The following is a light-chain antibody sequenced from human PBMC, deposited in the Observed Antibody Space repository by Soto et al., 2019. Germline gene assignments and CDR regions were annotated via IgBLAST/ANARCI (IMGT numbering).Light chain of an antibody. CDR3: QQYSRAPWT. Sequence: EIVLTQSPGTLSLSPGEGATLSCRASQSVSRNYLAWYQQKPGQAPRLLIYTASRRATGIPDRFSGSGSGTDFTLTISRLEPEDSAVYYCQQYSRAPWTFGQGTKVDIK. CDR1: QSVSRNY. J-gene: IGKJ1*01. CDR2: TAS. V-gene: IGKV3-20*01.